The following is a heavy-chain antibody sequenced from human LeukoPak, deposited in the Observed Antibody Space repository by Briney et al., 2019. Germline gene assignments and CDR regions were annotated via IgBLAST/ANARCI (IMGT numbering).Heavy chain of an antibody. D-gene: IGHD5-18*01. CDR2: INPNSGGT. V-gene: IGHV1-2*06. CDR1: GYTFTGYY. CDR3: ARFRSGYSYVH. Sequence: ASVKVSCKASGYTFTGYYMHWVRQAPGQGLEWMGRINPNSGGTSYAQKFQGRVTMTRDTSISTAYMELSRLRSDDTAVYYCARFRSGYSYVHWGQGTLVTVSS. J-gene: IGHJ4*02.